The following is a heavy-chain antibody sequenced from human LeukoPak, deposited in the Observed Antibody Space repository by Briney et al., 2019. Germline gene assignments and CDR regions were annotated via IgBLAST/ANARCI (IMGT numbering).Heavy chain of an antibody. V-gene: IGHV4-38-2*02. J-gene: IGHJ5*02. CDR2: LYHSGST. CDR1: DYSISNGYF. Sequence: SETLSLTCSVSDYSISNGYFWGWIRQPPGKGLEWIGSLYHSGSTYYNPSLKSRVTISVDTSKNQFSLRLRSVTAADTAVYYCATYLRWFDPWGQGALVTVSS. CDR3: ATYLRWFDP.